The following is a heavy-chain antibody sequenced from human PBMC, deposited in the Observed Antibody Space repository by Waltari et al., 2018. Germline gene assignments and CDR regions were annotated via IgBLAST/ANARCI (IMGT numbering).Heavy chain of an antibody. J-gene: IGHJ4*02. CDR3: ARVGYGPLVDY. V-gene: IGHV3-48*01. Sequence: EVQLVESGGGLVQPGGSLRLSCAASGFTFSSYSMNWVRQAPGKGREWVSYISSSSSTIYYADSVKGRFTISRDNAKNSLYLQMNSLRAEDTAVYYCARVGYGPLVDYWGQGTLVTVSS. D-gene: IGHD5-12*01. CDR1: GFTFSSYS. CDR2: ISSSSSTI.